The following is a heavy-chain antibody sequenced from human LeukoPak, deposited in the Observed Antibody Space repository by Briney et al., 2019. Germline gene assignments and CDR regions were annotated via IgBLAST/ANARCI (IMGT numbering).Heavy chain of an antibody. CDR2: IIPILGIA. CDR1: GGTFISYA. V-gene: IGHV1-69*04. J-gene: IGHJ5*02. Sequence: SVKVSCKASGGTFISYAISWVRHAPGQGLEWMGRIIPILGIANYAQKFQGRVTVTADKTTSTPYMCLSTLRAQNTAVYYCARDQSWGLRNWFDPWGQGTLVTVSS. CDR3: ARDQSWGLRNWFDP. D-gene: IGHD6-13*01.